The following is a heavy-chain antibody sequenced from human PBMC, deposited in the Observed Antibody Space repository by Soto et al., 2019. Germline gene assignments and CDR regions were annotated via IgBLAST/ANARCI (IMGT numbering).Heavy chain of an antibody. CDR3: ARERGWSRFDY. D-gene: IGHD6-19*01. Sequence: EVQLVESGGGLVQPGGSLRLYCAASGFTFSTYWMYWVRQVPGKGLVWVSRTDTDGSDTSYADSVKGRFTISRDNAKNTLYLLMNSLRAEDTAGYYWARERGWSRFDYWREGTLVTVSS. V-gene: IGHV3-74*01. CDR1: GFTFSTYW. J-gene: IGHJ4*02. CDR2: TDTDGSDT.